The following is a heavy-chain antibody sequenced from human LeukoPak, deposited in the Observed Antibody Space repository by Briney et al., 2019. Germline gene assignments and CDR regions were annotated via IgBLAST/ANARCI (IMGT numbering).Heavy chain of an antibody. D-gene: IGHD2-2*02. CDR1: GGTFSSYA. CDR3: ARVRIPEVVPAAIPDVSYYYYYMDV. V-gene: IGHV1-69*01. CDR2: IIPIFGTA. Sequence: ASVKVSCKXSGGTFSSYAISWVRQAPRQGLEWMGRIIPIFGTANYSQKFQGRVTITADESTSTAYMELSSLRSEDTAVYYCARVRIPEVVPAAIPDVSYYYYYMDVWGKGTTVTVSS. J-gene: IGHJ6*03.